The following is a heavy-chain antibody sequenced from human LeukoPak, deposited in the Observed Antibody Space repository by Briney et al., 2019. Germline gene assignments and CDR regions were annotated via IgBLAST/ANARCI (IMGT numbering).Heavy chain of an antibody. CDR2: IISSGGVT. Sequence: GGSLRLSCAASGFAFSSYAMSWVRQAPGKGLEWVSSIISSGGVTYYADSVKGRFTISRDNSKNTVYLQMDSLRAEDSAVYYCAKDIDWLAFEDWGQGTLVTVSS. D-gene: IGHD6-19*01. CDR3: AKDIDWLAFED. V-gene: IGHV3-23*01. J-gene: IGHJ4*02. CDR1: GFAFSSYA.